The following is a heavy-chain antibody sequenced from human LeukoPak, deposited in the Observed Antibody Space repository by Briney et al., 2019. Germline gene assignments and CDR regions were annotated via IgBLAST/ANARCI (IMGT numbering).Heavy chain of an antibody. J-gene: IGHJ4*02. CDR3: ATLPRLWFGEGLDY. V-gene: IGHV1-24*01. D-gene: IGHD3-10*01. Sequence: ASVKVSCKVSGYTLTELSMHWVRRAPGKGLEWMGGFDPEDGETIYAQKFQGRVTMTEDTSTDTAYMELSSLRSEDTAVYYCATLPRLWFGEGLDYWGQGTLVTVSS. CDR1: GYTLTELS. CDR2: FDPEDGET.